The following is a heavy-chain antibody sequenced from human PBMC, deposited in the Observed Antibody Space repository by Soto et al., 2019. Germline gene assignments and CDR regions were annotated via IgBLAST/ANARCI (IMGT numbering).Heavy chain of an antibody. CDR3: ARGRSSGWYGRFFDI. CDR2: ISSSSSTI. CDR1: GFTFSSYS. Sequence: PGGSLRLSCAASGFTFSSYSMNWVRQAPGKGLEWVSYISSSSSTIYYADSVKGRFTISRDNAKNSLYLQMNSLRDEDTAVYYCARGRSSGWYGRFFDIWGQGTMVTVSS. V-gene: IGHV3-48*02. J-gene: IGHJ3*02. D-gene: IGHD6-19*01.